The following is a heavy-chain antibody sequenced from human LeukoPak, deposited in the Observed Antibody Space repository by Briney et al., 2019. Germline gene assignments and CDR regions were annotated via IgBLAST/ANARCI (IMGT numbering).Heavy chain of an antibody. Sequence: ASVKVSCKASGYTFTSYGISWVRQAPGQGLEWMGWISGHNGNTNYAQKLQGRVTMTTDTSTSTAYMELSSLRSEDTAVYYCARGVPGGATIHYYYGMDVWGKGTTVTVSS. J-gene: IGHJ6*04. CDR2: ISGHNGNT. D-gene: IGHD5-12*01. V-gene: IGHV1-18*01. CDR3: ARGVPGGATIHYYYGMDV. CDR1: GYTFTSYG.